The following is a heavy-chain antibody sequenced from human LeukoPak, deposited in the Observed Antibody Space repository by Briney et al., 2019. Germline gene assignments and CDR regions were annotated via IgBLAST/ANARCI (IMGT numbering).Heavy chain of an antibody. D-gene: IGHD5-24*01. CDR2: IYYSGST. CDR1: GGSISSGDYY. Sequence: SETLSLTCTVSGGSISSGDYYWSWIRQPPGKGLEWIGYIYYSGSTYYNPSLKSRVTISVDTSKNQFSLKLSSVTAADTAVYYCARDPGGGYNGWGLAFDIWGQGTMVTVSS. J-gene: IGHJ3*02. V-gene: IGHV4-30-4*02. CDR3: ARDPGGGYNGWGLAFDI.